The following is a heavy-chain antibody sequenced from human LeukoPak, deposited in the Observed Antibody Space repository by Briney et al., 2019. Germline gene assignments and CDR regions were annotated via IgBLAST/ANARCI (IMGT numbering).Heavy chain of an antibody. Sequence: GGSLRLSCAASGFTFSSYEMNWVRQAPGKGLEWVSYISSSGSTIYYADSVKGRFTISRDNSKNSLYLQMNSLRAEDTALYYCAKDGRRRWFGELGYYYYYYMDVWGKGTTVTVSS. CDR3: AKDGRRRWFGELGYYYYYYMDV. J-gene: IGHJ6*03. CDR1: GFTFSSYE. D-gene: IGHD3-10*01. V-gene: IGHV3-48*03. CDR2: ISSSGSTI.